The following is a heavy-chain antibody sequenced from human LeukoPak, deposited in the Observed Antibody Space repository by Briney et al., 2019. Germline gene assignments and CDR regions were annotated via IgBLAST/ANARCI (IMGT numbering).Heavy chain of an antibody. V-gene: IGHV1-69*13. CDR1: GGTFSSYA. CDR2: IIPIFGTA. J-gene: IGHJ4*02. D-gene: IGHD5-12*01. Sequence: ASVKVSCKASGGTFSSYAISWVRQAPGQGPEWMGGIIPIFGTANYAQKFQGRVTITADESTSTAYMELSSLRSEDTAVYYCAREMVVGSGYTLFDYWGQGTLVTVSS. CDR3: AREMVVGSGYTLFDY.